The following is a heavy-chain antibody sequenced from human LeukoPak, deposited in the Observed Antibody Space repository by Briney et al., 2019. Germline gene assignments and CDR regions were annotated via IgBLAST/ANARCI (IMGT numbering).Heavy chain of an antibody. CDR1: GFTFSSYW. Sequence: PGGSLRLSCAASGFTFSSYWMSWVRQAPGKGLEWVANIKRDGSETYYVDSVKGRFTISRDNSKNTLYLQMNSLRAEDTAVYYCARDTIMITFGRVPDYWGQGTLVTVSS. CDR3: ARDTIMITFGRVPDY. J-gene: IGHJ4*02. V-gene: IGHV3-7*01. D-gene: IGHD3-16*01. CDR2: IKRDGSET.